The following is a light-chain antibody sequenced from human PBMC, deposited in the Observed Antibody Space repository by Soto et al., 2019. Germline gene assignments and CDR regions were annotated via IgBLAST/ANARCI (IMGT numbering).Light chain of an antibody. J-gene: IGKJ5*01. Sequence: EVVMTQSPATLSVSPGERATLSCRASQIVSSNLAWYQQKPGQAPRLLIYGASTRATGIPARFSGSGSGTEFTLTISSLQSGDFAVYYCQQYNNWPPITFGQGTRLEIK. CDR2: GAS. CDR3: QQYNNWPPIT. V-gene: IGKV3-15*01. CDR1: QIVSSN.